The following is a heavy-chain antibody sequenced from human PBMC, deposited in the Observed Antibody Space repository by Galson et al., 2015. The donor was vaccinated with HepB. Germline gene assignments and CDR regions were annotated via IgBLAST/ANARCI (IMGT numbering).Heavy chain of an antibody. CDR3: ATDPPETDDDDHSGTADY. CDR1: GGTLSTYG. D-gene: IGHD1-14*01. CDR2: IIPMLDIT. Sequence: SVKVSCKASGGTLSTYGLSWVRQAPGQGLEWLGRIIPMLDITDFAQTFQGRVSITADRSTSTAYIEMRSLKSDDTAVYFCATDPPETDDDDHSGTADYWGQGTLVPVSS. J-gene: IGHJ4*01. V-gene: IGHV1-69*04.